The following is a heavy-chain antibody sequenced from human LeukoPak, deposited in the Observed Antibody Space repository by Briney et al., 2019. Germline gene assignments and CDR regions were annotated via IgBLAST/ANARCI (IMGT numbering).Heavy chain of an antibody. V-gene: IGHV3-23*01. Sequence: GGSLRLSCAASGFTFSSYAMSWVRQAPGKGLEWVSAISGSGGSTYYADSVKGRFTISRDNSKNTLYLQMNSLRAEDTAVYYCAKGMFYDSSGYYFDYWGQGTLVTVSS. CDR1: GFTFSSYA. CDR2: ISGSGGST. CDR3: AKGMFYDSSGYYFDY. D-gene: IGHD3-22*01. J-gene: IGHJ4*02.